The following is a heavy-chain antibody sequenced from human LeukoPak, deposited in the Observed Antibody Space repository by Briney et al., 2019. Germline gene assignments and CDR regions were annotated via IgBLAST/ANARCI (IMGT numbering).Heavy chain of an antibody. V-gene: IGHV4-59*01. J-gene: IGHJ4*02. D-gene: IGHD3-22*01. CDR2: IHGRGST. CDR1: DVSIKNYY. CDR3: ARDLHYYDSSGYYHFDY. Sequence: PSETLSLTCTVSDVSIKNYYWSWIRQPPGKGLEWIGYIHGRGSTNYNSSLKSRVTISVDTSKNQFSLKLSSVTAADTAVYYCARDLHYYDSSGYYHFDYWGQGTLVTVSS.